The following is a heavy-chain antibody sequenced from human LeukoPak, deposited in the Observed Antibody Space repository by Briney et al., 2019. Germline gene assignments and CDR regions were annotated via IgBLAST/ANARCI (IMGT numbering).Heavy chain of an antibody. CDR3: ARMLTLLLAPDY. CDR2: ISAYNGNT. Sequence: ASVKVSCKASGYTFTSYGISWVRQAPGQGLEWMGRISAYNGNTNYAQKLQGRVTMTTDTSTSTAYMELRSLRSDDTAVYYCARMLTLLLAPDYWGQGTLVTVSS. CDR1: GYTFTSYG. V-gene: IGHV1-18*01. D-gene: IGHD4/OR15-4a*01. J-gene: IGHJ4*02.